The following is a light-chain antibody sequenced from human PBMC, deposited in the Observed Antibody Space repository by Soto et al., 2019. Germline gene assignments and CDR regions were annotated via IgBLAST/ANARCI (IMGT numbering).Light chain of an antibody. CDR3: ATWDGSLPGEV. V-gene: IGLV1-51*01. CDR1: SSDIGNYDF. Sequence: QSVLTQPASVSGSPGQSITISCTGTSSDIGNYDFVSWYQQVPGTAPKLLIYDNNKRPSGIPDRFSGSKSGTSGTLDITGLQTGDEADYYCATWDGSLPGEVFGGGTQLTVL. CDR2: DNN. J-gene: IGLJ2*01.